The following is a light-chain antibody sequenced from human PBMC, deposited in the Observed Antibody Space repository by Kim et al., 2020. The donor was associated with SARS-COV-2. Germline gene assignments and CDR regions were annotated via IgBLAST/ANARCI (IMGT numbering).Light chain of an antibody. V-gene: IGKV3-15*01. Sequence: LAPRERATLSCRASQNVGSYLSWFQQKPGQPPRLLIRDSSGRATGVAARFSGSGSGTEFTLTISGLQSDDFAVYYCQQYEDWPLTFGGGTKVDIK. CDR3: QQYEDWPLT. J-gene: IGKJ4*01. CDR1: QNVGSY. CDR2: DSS.